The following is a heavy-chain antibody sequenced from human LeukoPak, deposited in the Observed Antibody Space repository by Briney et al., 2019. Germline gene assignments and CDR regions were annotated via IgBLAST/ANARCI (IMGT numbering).Heavy chain of an antibody. CDR2: IYYSGST. D-gene: IGHD2-2*01. CDR1: GGSISSSSYY. J-gene: IGHJ4*02. V-gene: IGHV4-39*01. CDR3: APGEYQLLWRFDY. Sequence: KPSETLSLTCTVSGGSISSSSYYWGWIRQPPGKGLEWIGSIYYSGSTYYNPSLKSRVTISVDTSKNQFSLKLSSVTAADTAVYYCAPGEYQLLWRFDYWGQGTLVTVSS.